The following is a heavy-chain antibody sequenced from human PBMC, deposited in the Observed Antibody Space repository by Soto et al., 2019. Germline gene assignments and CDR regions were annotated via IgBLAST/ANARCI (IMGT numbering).Heavy chain of an antibody. V-gene: IGHV3-23*01. D-gene: IGHD2-2*01. CDR2: VSIGGST. J-gene: IGHJ6*02. CDR1: GFTFSSYA. CDR3: ARDRYLRTSRIYYYYGMDV. Sequence: LRLSCAASGFTFSSYAMGWVRQGPGKGLEWVAVVSIGGSTHYADSVRGRFTISRDNSKNTLSLQMNSLTAEDTAVYYCARDRYLRTSRIYYYYGMDVWGQGTRVTVSS.